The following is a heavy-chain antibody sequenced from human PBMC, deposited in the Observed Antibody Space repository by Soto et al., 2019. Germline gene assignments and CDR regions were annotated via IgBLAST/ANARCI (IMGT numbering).Heavy chain of an antibody. Sequence: ASVKVSCKASGYTFTSYDINWVRQATGQGLEWMGWMNPNSGNTGYAQKFQGRVTMTRNTSISTAYMELSSLRSEGTAVYYCARSNYYDSSGPRFYYYYGMDVWGQGTTVTVSS. V-gene: IGHV1-8*01. J-gene: IGHJ6*02. CDR3: ARSNYYDSSGPRFYYYYGMDV. D-gene: IGHD3-22*01. CDR1: GYTFTSYD. CDR2: MNPNSGNT.